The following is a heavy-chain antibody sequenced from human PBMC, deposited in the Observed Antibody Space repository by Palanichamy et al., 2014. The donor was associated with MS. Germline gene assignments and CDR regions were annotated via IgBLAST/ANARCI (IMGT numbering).Heavy chain of an antibody. D-gene: IGHD5-18*01. CDR1: GYTFINYG. Sequence: QIQLVQSGAEVRKPGASVKVSCKAPGYTFINYGISWVRQAPGQGLEWMGWLSVYNGHTNYVQKLQGRVTMTSDTSTTTAYMELRSLRSDDTAVYYCARDGYGSSFDYWGQGTLVTVSS. CDR2: LSVYNGHT. J-gene: IGHJ4*02. CDR3: ARDGYGSSFDY. V-gene: IGHV1-18*01.